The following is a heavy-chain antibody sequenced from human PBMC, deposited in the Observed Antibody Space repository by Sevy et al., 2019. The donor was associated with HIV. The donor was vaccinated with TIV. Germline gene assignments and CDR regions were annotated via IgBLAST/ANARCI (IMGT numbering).Heavy chain of an antibody. CDR2: ISSSSSHI. CDR1: GFSFNNYD. J-gene: IGHJ6*02. CDR3: AREGGYTDQGMDV. Sequence: GGSLRLSCAASGFSFNNYDMNWVRQAPGKGLEWISCISSSSSHIYYADSVEGRFTISRDNANNSLSVQMNSLRAEDTAVYYCAREGGYTDQGMDVWGQGTTVTVSS. V-gene: IGHV3-48*01. D-gene: IGHD5-12*01.